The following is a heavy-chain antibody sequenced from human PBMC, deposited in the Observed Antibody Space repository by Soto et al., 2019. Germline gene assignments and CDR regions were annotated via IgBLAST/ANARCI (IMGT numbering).Heavy chain of an antibody. D-gene: IGHD3-22*01. V-gene: IGHV3-23*01. CDR3: AKNLPVGGLGYWCPPAN. CDR1: GFSFGNSP. CDR2: ITEAGGGI. Sequence: VQLLESGGGFVQPGGSLKLSCVASGFSFGNSPMSWVRQAPGRGLEWVSAITEAGGGIYYATSVKGRFVVSRDNSKNTLCLEMNNLRVDDTATYYCAKNLPVGGLGYWCPPANWGQGVVVTVSS. J-gene: IGHJ4*02.